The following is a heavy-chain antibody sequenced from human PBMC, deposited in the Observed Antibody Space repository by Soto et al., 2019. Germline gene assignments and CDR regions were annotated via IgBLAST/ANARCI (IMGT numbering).Heavy chain of an antibody. CDR2: ISYDGSNK. CDR1: GFTFSSYG. J-gene: IGHJ6*02. Sequence: GVSLRLSCAASGFTFSSYGMHWVRQAPGKGLEWVAVISYDGSNKYYADSVKGRFTISRDNSKNTLYLQMNSLRAEDTAVYYCAKDRLSAYYYYYGMDVWGQGTTVTVSS. D-gene: IGHD5-12*01. V-gene: IGHV3-30*18. CDR3: AKDRLSAYYYYYGMDV.